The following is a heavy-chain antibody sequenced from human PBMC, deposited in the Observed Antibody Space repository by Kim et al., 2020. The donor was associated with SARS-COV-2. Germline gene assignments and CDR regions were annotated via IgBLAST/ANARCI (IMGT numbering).Heavy chain of an antibody. V-gene: IGHV1-2*02. CDR3: ARDLESVVGATTRGFDY. J-gene: IGHJ4*02. CDR1: GYTFTGYY. CDR2: INPNSGGT. D-gene: IGHD1-26*01. Sequence: ASVKVSCKASGYTFTGYYMHWVRQAPGQGLEWMGWINPNSGGTNYAQKFQGRVTMTRDTSISTAYMELSRLRSDDTAVYYCARDLESVVGATTRGFDYWGQGTLVTVSS.